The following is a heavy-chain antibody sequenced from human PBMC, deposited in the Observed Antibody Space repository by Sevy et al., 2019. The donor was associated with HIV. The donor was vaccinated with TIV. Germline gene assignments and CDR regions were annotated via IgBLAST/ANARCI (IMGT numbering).Heavy chain of an antibody. J-gene: IGHJ4*02. CDR1: GFTFSSYS. V-gene: IGHV3-21*01. Sequence: GGSLRLSCAASGFTFSSYSMNWVRQAPGKGLEWVSSISSSSSYIYYADSVKGRFTISRDNAKNSLYLQMNSLRAEDTAVYYCARWPAERYDFWTRSSWGHGGDYWGQGTLVTVSS. CDR2: ISSSSSYI. CDR3: ARWPAERYDFWTRSSWGHGGDY. D-gene: IGHD3-3*01.